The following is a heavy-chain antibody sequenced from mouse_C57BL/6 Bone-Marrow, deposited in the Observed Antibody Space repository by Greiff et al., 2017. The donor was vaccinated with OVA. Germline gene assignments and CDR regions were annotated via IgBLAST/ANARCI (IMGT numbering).Heavy chain of an antibody. CDR2: IDPSDSYT. CDR1: GYTFTSYW. J-gene: IGHJ2*01. CDR3: ARYRRGYGSRDY. D-gene: IGHD1-1*01. Sequence: QVQLQQPGAELVKPGASVKLSCKASGYTFTSYWMQWVKQRPGQGLEWIGEIDPSDSYTNYNQKFKGKATLTVDTSSSTAYMQLSSLTSEDSAVYYCARYRRGYGSRDYWGQGTTLTVSS. V-gene: IGHV1-50*01.